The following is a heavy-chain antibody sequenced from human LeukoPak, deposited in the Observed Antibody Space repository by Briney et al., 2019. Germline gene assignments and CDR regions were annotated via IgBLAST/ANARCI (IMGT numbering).Heavy chain of an antibody. Sequence: SETLSLTCSVSGGSISSLYWSWIRQPPGKGLEWIGYIYYTGSTNYNPSLKSRVTMFVDMSKNQFSLRLSSVTAADTAVYYCARHRAYSSSSPFDCWGQGTLVTVSS. CDR3: ARHRAYSSSSPFDC. V-gene: IGHV4-59*08. CDR1: GGSISSLY. J-gene: IGHJ4*02. D-gene: IGHD6-6*01. CDR2: IYYTGST.